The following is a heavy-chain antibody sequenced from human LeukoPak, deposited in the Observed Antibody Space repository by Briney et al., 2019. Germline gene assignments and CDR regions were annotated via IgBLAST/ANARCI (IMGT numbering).Heavy chain of an antibody. CDR3: ARVKGEGAHFDY. CDR1: GGSIDTYNYY. V-gene: IGHV4-39*07. Sequence: SETLSLTCTISGGSIDTYNYYWGWIRQPPGKGLGWIGSIYFDGSTYYNPSLKSRVTISLHTSNNQFSLKLRSVTTADTAFYHCARVKGEGAHFDYWGQGTLVTVSS. D-gene: IGHD1-26*01. J-gene: IGHJ4*02. CDR2: IYFDGST.